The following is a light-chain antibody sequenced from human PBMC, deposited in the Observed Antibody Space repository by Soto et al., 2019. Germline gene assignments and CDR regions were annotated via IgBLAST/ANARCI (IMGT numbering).Light chain of an antibody. J-gene: IGKJ1*01. Sequence: QMTQSPCTLSSSMGDRATITWGGSQSVDSRSAWYQQKPGKAPHLLVYDASTSETGVPSRLSGSASGADFTLTITGMTPEDIANYSCQHYDSFWTFGQGTKVDIK. CDR1: QSVDSR. CDR2: DAS. CDR3: QHYDSFWT. V-gene: IGKV1-5*01.